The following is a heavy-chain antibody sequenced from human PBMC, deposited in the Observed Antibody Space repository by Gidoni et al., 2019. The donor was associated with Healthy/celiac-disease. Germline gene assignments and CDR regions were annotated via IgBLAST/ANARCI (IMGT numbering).Heavy chain of an antibody. V-gene: IGHV3-48*01. CDR3: ARMGESVLLRSWFDP. CDR2: ISSSSSTI. J-gene: IGHJ5*02. D-gene: IGHD3-10*02. Sequence: EVQLVESGGGLVQPGGSLRLSCAASGFTFSSYSMNWFRQAPGKGLEWVSYISSSSSTIYYADSVKGRFTISRDNAKNSLYLQMNSLRAEDTAVYYCARMGESVLLRSWFDPWGQGTLVTVSS. CDR1: GFTFSSYS.